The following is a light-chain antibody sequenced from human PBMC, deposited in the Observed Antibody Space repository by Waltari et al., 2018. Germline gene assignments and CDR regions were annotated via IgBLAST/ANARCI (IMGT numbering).Light chain of an antibody. CDR3: QQSYSTSWT. Sequence: DIQMTQSPSSPSASVGARVTITCRASQSISSYLNWYQQKPGKAPKLLIYAASSLQSGVPSRFSGSGSGTDFTLTISSLQPEDFATYYCQQSYSTSWTFGQGTKVEIK. J-gene: IGKJ1*01. CDR2: AAS. V-gene: IGKV1-39*01. CDR1: QSISSY.